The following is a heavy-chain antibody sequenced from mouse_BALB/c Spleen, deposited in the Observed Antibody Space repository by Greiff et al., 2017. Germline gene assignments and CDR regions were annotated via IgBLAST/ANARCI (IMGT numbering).Heavy chain of an antibody. CDR2: ILPGSGST. Sequence: VKLQESGAELMKPGASVKISCKATGYTFSSYWIEWVKQRPGHGLEWIGEILPGSGSTNYNEKFKGKATFTADTSSNTAYMQLSSLTSEDSAVYDCARWRAYYYGSSSYWGQGTTVTVSA. J-gene: IGHJ2*01. D-gene: IGHD1-1*01. CDR3: ARWRAYYYGSSSY. CDR1: GYTFSSYW. V-gene: IGHV1-9*01.